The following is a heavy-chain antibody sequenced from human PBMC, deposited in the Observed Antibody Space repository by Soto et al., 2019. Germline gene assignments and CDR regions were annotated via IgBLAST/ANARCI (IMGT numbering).Heavy chain of an antibody. CDR3: ARGSYDFWSGPGGFYYYAMDV. CDR2: IVPMFGTT. D-gene: IGHD3-3*01. CDR1: GGSFNTHS. V-gene: IGHV1-69*01. Sequence: QVQLVQSGAEMREPGSLVKLSCKASGGSFNTHSITWVRQAPGQGLEWMGGIVPMFGTTNYTQKLQGRLTISADESASTTYMELRSPRSEDTAIYYCARGSYDFWSGPGGFYYYAMDVWGQGTTVTVS. J-gene: IGHJ6*02.